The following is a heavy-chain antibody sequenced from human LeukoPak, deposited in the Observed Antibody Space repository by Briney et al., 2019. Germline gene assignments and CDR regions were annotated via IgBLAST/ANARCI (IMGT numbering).Heavy chain of an antibody. J-gene: IGHJ4*02. V-gene: IGHV3-30*04. Sequence: GGSLRLSCAASRFTFSNYAMHWVRQAPGKGLEWVAVISYDGSNTYYADSVKGRFTISRDNAKNSLYLQMNSLRAEDTAVYYCARDVLNIVVVVAATGVMDYWGQGTLVTVSS. D-gene: IGHD2-15*01. CDR3: ARDVLNIVVVVAATGVMDY. CDR2: ISYDGSNT. CDR1: RFTFSNYA.